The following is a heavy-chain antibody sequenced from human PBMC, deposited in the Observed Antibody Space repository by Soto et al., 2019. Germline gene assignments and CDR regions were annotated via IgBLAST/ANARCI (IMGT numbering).Heavy chain of an antibody. V-gene: IGHV1-18*04. CDR3: ARVDIVLMVYANRAPYGSGYFDY. D-gene: IGHD2-8*01. Sequence: ASVKVSCKASGYTFTSYGISWVRQAPGQGLEWMGWISAYNGNTNYAQKLQGRVTMTTDTSTSTAYMELRSLRSDDTAVYYCARVDIVLMVYANRAPYGSGYFDYWGQGTLVTV. CDR1: GYTFTSYG. J-gene: IGHJ4*02. CDR2: ISAYNGNT.